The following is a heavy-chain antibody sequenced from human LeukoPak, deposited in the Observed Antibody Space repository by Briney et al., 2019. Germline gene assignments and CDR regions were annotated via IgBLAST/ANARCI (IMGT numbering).Heavy chain of an antibody. CDR2: IYYSGST. D-gene: IGHD6-19*01. V-gene: IGHV4-39*07. CDR1: GGSISSSSYY. CDR3: ARGRAGVAGTGNRFDP. Sequence: SETLSLTCTVSGGSISSSSYYWGWIRQPPGKGLEWIGSIYYSGSTYYNPSLKSRVTISVDTSKNQFSLKLSSVTAADTAVYYCARGRAGVAGTGNRFDPWGQGTLVTVSS. J-gene: IGHJ5*02.